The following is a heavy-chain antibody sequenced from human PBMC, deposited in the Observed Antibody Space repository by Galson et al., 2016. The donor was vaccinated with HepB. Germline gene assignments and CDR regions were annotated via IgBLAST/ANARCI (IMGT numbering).Heavy chain of an antibody. V-gene: IGHV4-30-2*01. D-gene: IGHD2-2*01. Sequence: TLSLTCSVSGDSISSGAYSWNWIRQPPGKGLEWIGNIFHSGTTYYNPSLKSRVSTSLDRSKNQFSLKLNSVTAADTAVYYCARGGIVVTPAAITTGWFDAWGQGTLVTVSS. CDR2: IFHSGTT. CDR3: ARGGIVVTPAAITTGWFDA. J-gene: IGHJ5*02. CDR1: GDSISSGAYS.